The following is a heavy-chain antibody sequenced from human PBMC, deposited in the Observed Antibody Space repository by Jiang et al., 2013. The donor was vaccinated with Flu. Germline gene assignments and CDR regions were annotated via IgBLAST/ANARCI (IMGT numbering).Heavy chain of an antibody. CDR1: GFLFSSYG. CDR2: ISFDGSSK. V-gene: IGHV3-30*18. CDR3: AKPLATMVRGFFRSKTNYGVDV. Sequence: QLLESGGGVVQPGRSLRLSCAASGFLFSSYGMHWVRQAPGKGLEWVAVISFDGSSKYYVDSVKGRFTISRDNSMNTLHLQMNSLRAEDTAVYYCAKPLATMVRGFFRSKTNYGVDVWGQGTTVTVSS. D-gene: IGHD3-10*01. J-gene: IGHJ6*02.